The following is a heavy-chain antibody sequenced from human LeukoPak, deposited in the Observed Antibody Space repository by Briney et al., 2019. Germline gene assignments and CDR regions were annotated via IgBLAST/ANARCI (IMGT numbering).Heavy chain of an antibody. CDR1: GFTFSNYG. CDR2: IWYDGSNK. D-gene: IGHD4-23*01. Sequence: GGSLRLSCAASGFTFSNYGLHWVRQAPGKGLEWVSVIWYDGSNKYYADSVKGRFTISRDNSKNTLYLQMNSLRAEDTAVYYCARDGDYGGNRPARNWFDPWGQGTLVTVSS. CDR3: ARDGDYGGNRPARNWFDP. J-gene: IGHJ5*02. V-gene: IGHV3-33*01.